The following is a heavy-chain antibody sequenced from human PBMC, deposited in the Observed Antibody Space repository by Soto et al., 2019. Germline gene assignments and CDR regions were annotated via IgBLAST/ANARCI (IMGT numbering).Heavy chain of an antibody. CDR2: ISGSGGST. CDR3: AKSGDYALYYFDY. D-gene: IGHD4-17*01. V-gene: IGHV3-23*01. Sequence: GGSLRLSCAASGFTFSSYAMSWVRQAPGKGLEWVSAISGSGGSTYYADSVKGRFTISRDNSKNTLYLQMNSLRAEDTAVFYCAKSGDYALYYFDYWGQGTLVTVSS. CDR1: GFTFSSYA. J-gene: IGHJ4*02.